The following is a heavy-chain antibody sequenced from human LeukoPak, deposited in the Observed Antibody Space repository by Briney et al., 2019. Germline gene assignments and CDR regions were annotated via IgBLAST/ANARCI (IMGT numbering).Heavy chain of an antibody. Sequence: GGSLRLSCAASGFTFSSYGMHWVRQAPGKGLEWVAVIWYDGSNKYYADSVKGRFTISRDNSKNTLYLQMNSLRAEDTAVYYCAKAGERATYFDYWGQGTLVTVSS. V-gene: IGHV3-33*06. CDR1: GFTFSSYG. J-gene: IGHJ4*02. CDR2: IWYDGSNK. CDR3: AKAGERATYFDY. D-gene: IGHD1-26*01.